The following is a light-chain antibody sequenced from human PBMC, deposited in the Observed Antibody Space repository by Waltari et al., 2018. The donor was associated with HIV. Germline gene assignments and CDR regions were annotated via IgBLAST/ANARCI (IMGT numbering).Light chain of an antibody. Sequence: EVVMTQSPATLYVSPGERATLSCRASQNIANHLTWHQQKPGQPPRLLIFGASTRATGIPARFSGSGSGTEFTLTISSLQSEDFAVYYCQQYNKWPWTFGQGTRVEIK. CDR3: QQYNKWPWT. CDR2: GAS. CDR1: QNIANH. J-gene: IGKJ1*01. V-gene: IGKV3-15*01.